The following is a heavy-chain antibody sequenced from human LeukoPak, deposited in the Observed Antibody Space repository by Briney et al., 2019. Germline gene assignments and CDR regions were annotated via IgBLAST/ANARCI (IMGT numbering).Heavy chain of an antibody. Sequence: PGGSLRLSCAASGFTFSSYEMNWVRQAPGKGLEWVSYISSSGSTIYYADSVKGRFTISRDNAKNSLYLQMNSLRAEETAVYYCAREVDSSGYYARHFDYWGQGTLVTVSS. V-gene: IGHV3-48*03. CDR2: ISSSGSTI. CDR3: AREVDSSGYYARHFDY. J-gene: IGHJ4*02. D-gene: IGHD3-22*01. CDR1: GFTFSSYE.